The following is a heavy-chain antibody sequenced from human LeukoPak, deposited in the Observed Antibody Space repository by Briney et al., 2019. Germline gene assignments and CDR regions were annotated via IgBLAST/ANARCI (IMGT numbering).Heavy chain of an antibody. Sequence: GRSLRLSCAASGFTFSSYGMHWVRQAPGKGLEWVAVIWYDGSNKYYADSVKGRFTISRDNSKNTLYLQMNSLRAEDTAVYYCARERDYYDSSSYYFPLGYWGQGTLVTVSS. J-gene: IGHJ4*02. CDR2: IWYDGSNK. CDR1: GFTFSSYG. CDR3: ARERDYYDSSSYYFPLGY. V-gene: IGHV3-33*01. D-gene: IGHD3-22*01.